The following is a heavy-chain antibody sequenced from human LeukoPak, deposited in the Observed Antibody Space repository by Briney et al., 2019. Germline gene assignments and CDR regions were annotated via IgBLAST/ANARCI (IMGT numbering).Heavy chain of an antibody. CDR3: ARESLGYYYGSGSYFY. Sequence: GASVKVSCKASGYTFTSYDINWVRQATGQGLEWMGWMNPNSGNTGYAQKFQGRVTMTRNTSISTAYMELSSLRSEDTAVYYCARESLGYYYGSGSYFYWGQGTLVTVSS. D-gene: IGHD3-10*01. CDR1: GYTFTSYD. V-gene: IGHV1-8*01. J-gene: IGHJ4*02. CDR2: MNPNSGNT.